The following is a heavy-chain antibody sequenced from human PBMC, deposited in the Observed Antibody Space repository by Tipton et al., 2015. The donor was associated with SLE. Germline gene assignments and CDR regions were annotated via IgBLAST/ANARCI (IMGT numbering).Heavy chain of an antibody. D-gene: IGHD6-13*01. V-gene: IGHV4-39*07. J-gene: IGHJ2*01. CDR3: ARVWGSNGWSQDYWYFDL. CDR1: GGSISTGGDS. Sequence: TLSLTCTVSGGSISTGGDSWGWIRQPPGKGLEWIGNIYSSGRTYDNPSLKSRITMSVDTSKNQVSLKLSSVTAADTAVYYCARVWGSNGWSQDYWYFDLWGRGTLVTVSS. CDR2: IYSSGRT.